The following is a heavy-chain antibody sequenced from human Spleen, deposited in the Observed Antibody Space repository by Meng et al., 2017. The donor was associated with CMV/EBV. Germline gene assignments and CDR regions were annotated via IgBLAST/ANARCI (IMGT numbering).Heavy chain of an antibody. J-gene: IGHJ4*02. Sequence: GSLRLSCTVSGGSISSYYWSWIRQPPGKGLEWIGYIYYSGSTNYNPSLKSRVTISVDTSKNQFSLKLSSVTAADTAVYYCARQYCSGGSCYLDYWGQGTLVTVS. CDR2: IYYSGST. D-gene: IGHD2-15*01. V-gene: IGHV4-59*01. CDR1: GGSISSYY. CDR3: ARQYCSGGSCYLDY.